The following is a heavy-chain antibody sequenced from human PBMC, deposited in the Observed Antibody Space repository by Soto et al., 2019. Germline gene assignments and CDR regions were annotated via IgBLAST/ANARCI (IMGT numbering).Heavy chain of an antibody. Sequence: QVQLVESGGGVVQPGRSLRLSCAASGFTFSSYGMHWVRQAPGKGLEWVAVISYDGSNKYYADSVKGRFTISRDNSKNTLYLQMNSLRAEDTAVYYCAKDRWLLEWLLDWGQGTLVTVSS. V-gene: IGHV3-30*18. J-gene: IGHJ4*02. CDR3: AKDRWLLEWLLD. CDR2: ISYDGSNK. D-gene: IGHD3-3*01. CDR1: GFTFSSYG.